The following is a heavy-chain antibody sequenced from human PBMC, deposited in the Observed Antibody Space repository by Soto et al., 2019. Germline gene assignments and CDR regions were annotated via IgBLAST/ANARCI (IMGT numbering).Heavy chain of an antibody. D-gene: IGHD1-26*01. CDR1: GFMFSDYW. V-gene: IGHV3-7*01. J-gene: IGHJ4*02. CDR3: MSRHRHTPWDH. CDR2: IQKDGSET. Sequence: PGGSLRLSCEASGFMFSDYWMSWVRRAPGKGPEWVASIQKDGSETHYADSMEGRFTISRDNAKNSVHLQMNSLRAEDTAVYYCMSRHRHTPWDHWGQGTLVTVSS.